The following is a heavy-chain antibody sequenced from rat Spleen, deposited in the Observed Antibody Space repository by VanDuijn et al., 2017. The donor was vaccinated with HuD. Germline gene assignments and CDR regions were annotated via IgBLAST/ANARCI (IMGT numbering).Heavy chain of an antibody. D-gene: IGHD1-11*01. V-gene: IGHV5-29*01. CDR1: GFTFSDYY. J-gene: IGHJ2*01. Sequence: EVQLVESDGGLVQPGRSLKLSCAASGFTFSDYYMAWVRQAPTKGLEWVATISYDGSSTYYRDSVKGRFTISRDNAKSTLYLQMDSLRSEDTATYYCARLPRDYGGYFDYWGQGVMVTVSS. CDR3: ARLPRDYGGYFDY. CDR2: ISYDGSST.